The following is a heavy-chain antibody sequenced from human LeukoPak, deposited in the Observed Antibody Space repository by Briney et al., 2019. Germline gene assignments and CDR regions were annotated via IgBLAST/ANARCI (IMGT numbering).Heavy chain of an antibody. CDR3: ARAKDYGGNAPCRVDY. Sequence: NPSETLSLTCAVYGGSFSGYYWSWTRQPPGKGLEWIGEINHSGSTNYNPSLKSRVTISVDTSKNQFSLKLSSVTAADTAVYYCARAKDYGGNAPCRVDYWGQGTLVTVSS. D-gene: IGHD4-23*01. J-gene: IGHJ4*02. V-gene: IGHV4-34*01. CDR1: GGSFSGYY. CDR2: INHSGST.